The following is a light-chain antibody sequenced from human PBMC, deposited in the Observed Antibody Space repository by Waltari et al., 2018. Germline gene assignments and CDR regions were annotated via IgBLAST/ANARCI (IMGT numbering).Light chain of an antibody. CDR1: QTINMF. CDR2: AAS. CDR3: QQSYNTPWT. J-gene: IGKJ3*01. V-gene: IGKV1-39*01. Sequence: DIQLTQSPSSLSASVGDRVTITCRASQTINMFLNWYQQHPGKAPKLLIFAASNLQTGVPSRFSGSGSATHFTLTISSLQPEDFATYHCQQSYNTPWTFGPGTKVDIK.